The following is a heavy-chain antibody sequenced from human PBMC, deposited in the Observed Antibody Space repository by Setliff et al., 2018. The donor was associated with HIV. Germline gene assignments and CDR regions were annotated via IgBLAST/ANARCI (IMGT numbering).Heavy chain of an antibody. D-gene: IGHD1-26*01. CDR1: GYVFSSYA. V-gene: IGHV1-69*06. CDR2: IIPIFRTT. Sequence: SVKVSCKASGYVFSSYAVNWVRQAPGQGLEWMGWIIPIFRTTNYAQKFQGRVTITADKSTRTAYMELSSLRSEDTAVYYCARDAGYSGSAWDSWGQGTLVTVSS. J-gene: IGHJ4*02. CDR3: ARDAGYSGSAWDS.